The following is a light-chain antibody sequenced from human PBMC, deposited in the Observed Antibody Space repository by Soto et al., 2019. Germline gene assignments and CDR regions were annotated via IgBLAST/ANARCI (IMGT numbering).Light chain of an antibody. Sequence: SYEPTQPPSVSVAPGKTARITCGGNNIGSKSVHWYQQKPGQAPVLVIYYDSDRPSGIPERFSGSNSGNTATLTISRVEAGDEADYYCQVWDSSSDHPYVFGTGTKVTVL. CDR3: QVWDSSSDHPYV. CDR1: NIGSKS. CDR2: YDS. J-gene: IGLJ1*01. V-gene: IGLV3-21*04.